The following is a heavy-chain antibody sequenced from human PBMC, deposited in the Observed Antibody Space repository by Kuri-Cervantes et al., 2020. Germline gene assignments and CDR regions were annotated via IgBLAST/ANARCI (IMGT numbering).Heavy chain of an antibody. J-gene: IGHJ5*02. CDR2: INHSGTI. CDR1: GGSFIAYY. D-gene: IGHD3-10*01. CDR3: ASGHGTGSYNWLDP. V-gene: IGHV4-34*01. Sequence: SETLSLTCGVYGGSFIAYYWTWIRQPPGKGLEWIGEINHSGTISYNPSLKSRVTISVDKSKNQFSLKLNSVTAADLAVYYCASGHGTGSYNWLDPWGQGTLVTVSS.